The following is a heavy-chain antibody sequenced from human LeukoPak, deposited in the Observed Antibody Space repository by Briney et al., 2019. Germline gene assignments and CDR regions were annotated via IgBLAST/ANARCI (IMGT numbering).Heavy chain of an antibody. CDR2: IYYSGST. CDR1: GGSMNNYF. Sequence: ASETLSLTCSVSGGSMNNYFWSWIRQPPGKGLEWIGYIYYSGSTNYNPSLKSRVTISVDTSKNQFSLKLSSVTAADTAVYYCASGGMDEYQLLHYFDYWGQGTLVTVSS. V-gene: IGHV4-59*01. D-gene: IGHD2-2*01. J-gene: IGHJ4*02. CDR3: ASGGMDEYQLLHYFDY.